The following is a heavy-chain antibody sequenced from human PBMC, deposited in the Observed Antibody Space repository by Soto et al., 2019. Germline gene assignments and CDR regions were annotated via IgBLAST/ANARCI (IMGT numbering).Heavy chain of an antibody. CDR2: IIPIFGTA. J-gene: IGHJ4*02. V-gene: IGHV1-69*13. CDR3: SLSGSYFQFGY. D-gene: IGHD3-10*01. Sequence: SVKVSCKASGGTFSSYAISWVRQAPGQGLEWMGGIIPIFGTANYAQKFQGRVTITADESTSTAYMELSSLRSEDTAVYYCSLSGSYFQFGYWGQGTLVAVSS. CDR1: GGTFSSYA.